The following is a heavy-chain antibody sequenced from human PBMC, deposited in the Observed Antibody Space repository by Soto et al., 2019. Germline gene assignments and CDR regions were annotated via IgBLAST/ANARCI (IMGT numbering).Heavy chain of an antibody. J-gene: IGHJ4*02. CDR2: FDPEDGET. V-gene: IGHV1-24*01. Sequence: GASVKVSCKVSGYTLTELSMHWVXQAPGKGLEWMGGFDPEDGETIYAQKFQGRVTMTEDTSTDTAYMELSSLRSEDTAVYYCATGPGLGYCSGGSCEPLDYWGQGTLVTVSS. CDR3: ATGPGLGYCSGGSCEPLDY. D-gene: IGHD2-15*01. CDR1: GYTLTELS.